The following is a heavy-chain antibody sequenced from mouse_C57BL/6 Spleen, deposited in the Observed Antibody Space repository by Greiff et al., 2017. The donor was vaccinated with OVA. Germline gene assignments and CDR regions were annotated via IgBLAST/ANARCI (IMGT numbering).Heavy chain of an antibody. CDR1: GYTFTSYW. V-gene: IGHV1-52*01. CDR3: ARLYYSNYGYFDV. CDR2: IDPSDSET. D-gene: IGHD2-5*01. Sequence: QVQLKQPGAELVRPGSSVKLSCKASGYTFTSYWMHWVKQRPIQGLEWIGNIDPSDSETHYNQKFKDKATLTVDKSSSTAYMQLSSLTSEDSAVYYCARLYYSNYGYFDVWGTGTTVTVSS. J-gene: IGHJ1*03.